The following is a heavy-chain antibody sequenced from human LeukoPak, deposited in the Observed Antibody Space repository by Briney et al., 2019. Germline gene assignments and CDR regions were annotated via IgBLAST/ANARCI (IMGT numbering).Heavy chain of an antibody. J-gene: IGHJ5*02. CDR2: IYYSGST. CDR3: ARAPELGAVQWFDP. D-gene: IGHD6-19*01. Sequence: SETLSLTCTVSGGSISSSSYYWGWIRQPPGKGLEWIGSIYYSGSTYYNPSLKSRVTISVDTSKNQFSLKLSSVTAADTAVYYCARAPELGAVQWFDPWGQGTLVTVSS. V-gene: IGHV4-39*07. CDR1: GGSISSSSYY.